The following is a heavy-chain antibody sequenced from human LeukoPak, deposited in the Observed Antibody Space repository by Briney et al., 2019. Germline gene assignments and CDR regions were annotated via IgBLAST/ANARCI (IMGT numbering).Heavy chain of an antibody. J-gene: IGHJ3*02. Sequence: GGSLRLSCAASGFTFSSYWMSWVRQAPGKGLEWVANIKQDGREKYYVDSVKGRFTISRDNAKDTVYLQMNRLRAEDTAVYYCATNPRTDFDIWGQGTMVTVSS. CDR3: ATNPRTDFDI. D-gene: IGHD1-1*01. CDR2: IKQDGREK. CDR1: GFTFSSYW. V-gene: IGHV3-7*01.